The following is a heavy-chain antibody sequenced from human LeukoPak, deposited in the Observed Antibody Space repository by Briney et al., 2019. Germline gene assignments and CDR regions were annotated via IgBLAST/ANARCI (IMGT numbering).Heavy chain of an antibody. V-gene: IGHV3-30*03. D-gene: IGHD4-23*01. Sequence: GGSLRLSCAASGFTFSSYAMSWVRQAPGKGLEWVAVISYDGSNKYYADSVKGRFTISRDNSKNTLYLQMNSLRAEDTAVYYCALDYGGNSGFDYWGQGTLVTVSS. CDR2: ISYDGSNK. CDR1: GFTFSSYA. J-gene: IGHJ4*02. CDR3: ALDYGGNSGFDY.